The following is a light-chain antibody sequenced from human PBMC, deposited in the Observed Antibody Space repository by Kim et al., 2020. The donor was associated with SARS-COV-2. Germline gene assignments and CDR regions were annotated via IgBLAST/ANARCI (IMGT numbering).Light chain of an antibody. V-gene: IGKV1-39*01. CDR1: QRISSY. CDR2: GAS. J-gene: IGKJ1*01. CDR3: QQSYDSPPT. Sequence: DIQMTQSPSSLSASVGDRVTITCRASQRISSYLNWYHQKPGKAPKLLIYGASSLQSGVPSRFSGSGSETDFTLTISSLQPEDFATYYCQQSYDSPPTFGQGTKVDIK.